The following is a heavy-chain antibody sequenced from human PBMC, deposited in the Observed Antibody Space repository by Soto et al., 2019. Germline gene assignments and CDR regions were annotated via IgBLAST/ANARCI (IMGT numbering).Heavy chain of an antibody. V-gene: IGHV4-34*01. Sequence: PSETLSLTCAVYGGSLSDYYWSWIRQPPGKGLEWIGAINHRGSNYNPSLQSRVTMSVDTSNNQFSLRLSSVTAADTAVCYCARDVFCRDNNCRIGNWFDPWGQGTLLTVSS. J-gene: IGHJ5*02. CDR1: GGSLSDYY. CDR3: ARDVFCRDNNCRIGNWFDP. CDR2: INHRGS. D-gene: IGHD1-20*01.